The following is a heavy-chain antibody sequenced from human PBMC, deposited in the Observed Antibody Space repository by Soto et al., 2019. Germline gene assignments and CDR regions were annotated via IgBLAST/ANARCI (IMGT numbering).Heavy chain of an antibody. J-gene: IGHJ5*02. CDR2: IYYSGST. CDR3: ARGGYYTNWFDP. CDR1: GGSISSYD. D-gene: IGHD3-22*01. V-gene: IGHV4-59*01. Sequence: PSESLSLTCTVSGGSISSYDWSWIRQPPGKGLEWIGYIYYSGSTNYNPSLKSRVTISVDTSKNQFSLKLSSVTAADTAVYYCARGGYYTNWFDPWGQGTLVTVSS.